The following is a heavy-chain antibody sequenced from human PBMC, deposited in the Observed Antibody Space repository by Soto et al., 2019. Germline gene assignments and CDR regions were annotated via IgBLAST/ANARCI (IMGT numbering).Heavy chain of an antibody. CDR1: GGSISSSNW. J-gene: IGHJ4*02. Sequence: QVQLQESGPGLVKPSGTLSLTCAVSGGSISSSNWWSWVRQPPGKGLEWIGEIYHSGSNNYNPSPKSRITISVDKSHNQFSLKLSSVTTADTAVYFCARASQGAFDYWGQGTLVTVSS. D-gene: IGHD3-16*01. CDR2: IYHSGSN. V-gene: IGHV4-4*02. CDR3: ARASQGAFDY.